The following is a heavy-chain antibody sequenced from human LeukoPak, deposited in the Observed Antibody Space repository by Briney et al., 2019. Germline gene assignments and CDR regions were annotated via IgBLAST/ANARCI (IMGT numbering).Heavy chain of an antibody. Sequence: SETLSLTCTVSGGSISSYYWSWIRQPPGKGLEWIGYIYYSGSTNYNPSLKSRVTISVDTSKDQFSLKLSSVTAADTAVYYCARALQPMTTVARLDPWGQGTLVTVSS. CDR2: IYYSGST. D-gene: IGHD4-23*01. J-gene: IGHJ5*02. CDR1: GGSISSYY. V-gene: IGHV4-59*01. CDR3: ARALQPMTTVARLDP.